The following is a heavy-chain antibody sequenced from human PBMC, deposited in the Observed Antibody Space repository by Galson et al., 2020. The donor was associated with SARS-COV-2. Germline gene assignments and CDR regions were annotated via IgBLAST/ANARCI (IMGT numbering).Heavy chain of an antibody. J-gene: IGHJ4*02. V-gene: IGHV2-70*01. CDR2: IDWDDDK. Sequence: SGPTLVKPTQTLTLTCTFSGFSLSTSGMCVSWIRQPPGKALEWLAIIDWDDDKYYSTSLKTRLTISKDTSKNQVVLTMTNMDPVDTATYYCARTPADILTGYYIGFDYWGQGTLVTVSS. CDR1: GFSLSTSGMC. D-gene: IGHD3-9*01. CDR3: ARTPADILTGYYIGFDY.